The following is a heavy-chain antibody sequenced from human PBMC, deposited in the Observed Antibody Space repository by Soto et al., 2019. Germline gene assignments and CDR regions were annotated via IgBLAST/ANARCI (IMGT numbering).Heavy chain of an antibody. J-gene: IGHJ4*02. CDR3: AKDRYLDHDSRGYLFDN. CDR2: ISRYGDFT. V-gene: IGHV3-23*01. CDR1: GFTFNIYA. D-gene: IGHD3-22*01. Sequence: GGSLRLSCAASGFTFNIYAMTWVRQAPGKGLEWVSAISRYGDFTYYADSVEGRFTISRDNSKNTLYLQMNSLRAEDTALYYCAKDRYLDHDSRGYLFDNWGQGTLVTVSS.